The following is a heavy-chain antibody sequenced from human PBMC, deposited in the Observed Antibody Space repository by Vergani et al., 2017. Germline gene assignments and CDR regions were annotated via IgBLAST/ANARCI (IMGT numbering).Heavy chain of an antibody. Sequence: EVQLVESGGGLVQPGGSLRLSCAASGFMFSNYWMNWVRQAPGKGLEWVANIKQDGSEKYYVDSVRGRFTITRDNAKNSLYLQMNSLRAEDTATYFCAKGLGITLTAVWGGLDSWGPGTVVLVSS. V-gene: IGHV3-7*03. D-gene: IGHD3-16*01. CDR1: GFMFSNYW. CDR2: IKQDGSEK. J-gene: IGHJ4*02. CDR3: AKGLGITLTAVWGGLDS.